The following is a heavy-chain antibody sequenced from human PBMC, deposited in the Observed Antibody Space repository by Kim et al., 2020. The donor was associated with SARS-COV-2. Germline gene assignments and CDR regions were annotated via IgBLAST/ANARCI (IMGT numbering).Heavy chain of an antibody. Sequence: SETLSLTCTVSGGSISSGGYYWSWIRQHPGKGLEWIGYIYYSGSTYYNPSLKSRVTISVDTSKNQFSLKLSSVTAADTAVYYCARVLRFGGVIAIAYYFNFWGQGTLVTVSS. CDR2: IYYSGST. V-gene: IGHV4-31*03. CDR3: ARVLRFGGVIAIAYYFNF. D-gene: IGHD3-16*02. J-gene: IGHJ4*02. CDR1: GGSISSGGYY.